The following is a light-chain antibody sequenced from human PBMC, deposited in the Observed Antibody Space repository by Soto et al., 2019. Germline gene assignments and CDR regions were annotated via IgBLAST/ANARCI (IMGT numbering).Light chain of an antibody. CDR1: SSDVGGYNY. J-gene: IGLJ2*01. CDR3: CSYATGATLV. CDR2: EVT. Sequence: QSALTQPASVSGSPGQSITISCTGTSSDVGGYNYVYWYQQHPGIAPKLLIYEVTNRPSGVSSRFSGSKSGNTASLTISGLQAEDEADYYCCSYATGATLVFAGGTKVTVL. V-gene: IGLV2-14*01.